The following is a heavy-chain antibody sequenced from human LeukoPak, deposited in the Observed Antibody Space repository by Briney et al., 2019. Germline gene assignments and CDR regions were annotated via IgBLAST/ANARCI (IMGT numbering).Heavy chain of an antibody. Sequence: SETLSLTCAVYGGSFSGYYWSWIRQPPGKGLEWIGEINHSGSTNYNPSLKRRVTISVDTSKNQFSLKLSSVTAADTAVYYCARGRMMLRGYFDYWGQGTLVTVSS. V-gene: IGHV4-34*01. J-gene: IGHJ4*02. CDR1: GGSFSGYY. CDR2: INHSGST. CDR3: ARGRMMLRGYFDY. D-gene: IGHD4/OR15-4a*01.